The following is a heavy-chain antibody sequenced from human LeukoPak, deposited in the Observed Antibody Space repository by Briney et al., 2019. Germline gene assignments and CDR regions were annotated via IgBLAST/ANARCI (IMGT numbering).Heavy chain of an antibody. D-gene: IGHD2-15*01. J-gene: IGHJ4*02. CDR3: AKQGYCSGGSCYPWYFDY. CDR1: GFTFSDYA. V-gene: IGHV3-23*01. Sequence: GGSLRLSCAASGFTFSDYAMSWVRQAPGKGLEWVSSIGGSGGSAHYTDSVKGRFTISRDNSKNTLYLQMNSLRAGDTAVYHCAKQGYCSGGSCYPWYFDYWGQGTLVTVSS. CDR2: IGGSGGSA.